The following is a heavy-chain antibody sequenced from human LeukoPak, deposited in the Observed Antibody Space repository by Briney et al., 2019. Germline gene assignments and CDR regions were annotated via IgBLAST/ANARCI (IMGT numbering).Heavy chain of an antibody. CDR1: GFTFDDYA. D-gene: IGHD2-21*02. J-gene: IGHJ3*02. V-gene: IGHV3-9*01. Sequence: PGRSLRLSCAASGFTFDDYAMHWVRQAPGKGLEWVSGISWNSGSIGYADSVKGRFTISRDNAKNSLYLQMNSLRAENTALYYCAKAIPPGGYCGGDRYDAFDIWGQGTMVTVSS. CDR3: AKAIPPGGYCGGDRYDAFDI. CDR2: ISWNSGSI.